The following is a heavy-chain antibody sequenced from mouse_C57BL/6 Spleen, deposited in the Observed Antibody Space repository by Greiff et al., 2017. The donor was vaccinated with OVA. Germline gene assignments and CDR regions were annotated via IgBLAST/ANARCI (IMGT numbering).Heavy chain of an antibody. J-gene: IGHJ2*01. D-gene: IGHD1-1*01. Sequence: EVQLVESGGDLVKPGGSLKLSCAASGFTFSSYGMSWVRQTPDKRLEWVANISSGGSYTYYPDSVKGRFTISRDNAKNTLYLQMSRLTSEDTAVYYCARRGYGSTNYFDYWGQGTTLTVSS. CDR1: GFTFSSYG. V-gene: IGHV5-6*01. CDR3: ARRGYGSTNYFDY. CDR2: ISSGGSYT.